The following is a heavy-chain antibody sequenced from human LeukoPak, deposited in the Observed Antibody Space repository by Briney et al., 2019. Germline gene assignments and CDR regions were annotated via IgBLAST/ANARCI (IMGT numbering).Heavy chain of an antibody. CDR3: AKDGGYSSSLGAFDI. V-gene: IGHV3-23*01. CDR1: GFTFSSYA. J-gene: IGHJ3*02. Sequence: PGGSLRLSCAASGFTFSSYAMSWVRPAPGKGLEWVSAISGSGGSTYYADSVKGRFTISRDNSKNTLYLQMNSLRAEDTAVYYCAKDGGYSSSLGAFDIWGQGTMVTVSS. CDR2: ISGSGGST. D-gene: IGHD6-13*01.